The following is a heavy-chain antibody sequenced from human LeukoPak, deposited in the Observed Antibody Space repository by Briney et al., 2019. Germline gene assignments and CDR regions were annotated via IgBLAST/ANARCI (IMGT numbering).Heavy chain of an antibody. CDR1: GYTFTSYG. V-gene: IGHV1-18*01. CDR2: ISAYNGNT. D-gene: IGHD2-2*01. CDR3: ASQEGSTSPYYFDY. J-gene: IGHJ4*02. Sequence: ASVKVSCKASGYTFTSYGISWVRQAPGQGPEWMGWISAYNGNTNYAQKLQGRVTMTTDTSTSTAYMELRSLRSDDTAVYYCASQEGSTSPYYFDYWGQGTLVTVSS.